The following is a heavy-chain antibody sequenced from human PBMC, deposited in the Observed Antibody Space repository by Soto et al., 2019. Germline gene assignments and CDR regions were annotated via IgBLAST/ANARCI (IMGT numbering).Heavy chain of an antibody. D-gene: IGHD2-2*01. Sequence: SETLSLTCTVSGGSISSYYWSWIRQPPGKGLEWIGYIYYSGSTNYNPSLKSRVTISVDTSKNQFSLKLSSVTAADTAVYYCARVGFRDCISTSCYSHWFDPWGQGTLVTVSS. V-gene: IGHV4-59*01. CDR3: ARVGFRDCISTSCYSHWFDP. CDR1: GGSISSYY. J-gene: IGHJ5*02. CDR2: IYYSGST.